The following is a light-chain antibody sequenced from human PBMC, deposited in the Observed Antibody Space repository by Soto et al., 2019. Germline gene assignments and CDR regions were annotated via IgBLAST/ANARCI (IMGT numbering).Light chain of an antibody. CDR3: EQYNSYWT. Sequence: DIQMTQSPSTLPASVRDIVTITCRATQSISSWSAWYQQKPGKGPKLLIYDASILESGVPSRFSGSGSGTEFTITISSLQHDAFATYACEQYNSYWTFGQGTTVDLK. CDR1: QSISSW. J-gene: IGKJ1*01. V-gene: IGKV1-5*01. CDR2: DAS.